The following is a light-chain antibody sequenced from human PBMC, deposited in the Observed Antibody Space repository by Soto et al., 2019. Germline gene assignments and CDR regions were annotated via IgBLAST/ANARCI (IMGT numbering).Light chain of an antibody. J-gene: IGLJ3*02. CDR3: QSFDSSLSGWL. Sequence: QAVLTQPPSVSGAPGQRVTISGTGSSSNIGAGYDVHWYQQLPGTAPKLLISGDTNRPSGVPDRFSGSKSGTSASLAITGLRAEDEADYYCQSFDSSLSGWLFGGGTKVTVL. CDR1: SSNIGAGYD. CDR2: GDT. V-gene: IGLV1-40*01.